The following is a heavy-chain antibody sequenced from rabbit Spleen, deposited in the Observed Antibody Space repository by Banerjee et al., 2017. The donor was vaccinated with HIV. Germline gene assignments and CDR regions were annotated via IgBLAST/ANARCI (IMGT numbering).Heavy chain of an antibody. D-gene: IGHD1-1*01. CDR2: INIVTGKS. J-gene: IGHJ4*01. CDR1: GFSFNSGYY. Sequence: QEQLVESGGGLVQPGASLTLTCTASGFSFNSGYYISWVRQVPGKGPEWIACINIVTGKSVYASWAKGRFTMSRTSSTTVTLQMTSLTAADTATYFCARDLVAVIGWNFNLWGPGTLVTVS. V-gene: IGHV1S45*01. CDR3: ARDLVAVIGWNFNL.